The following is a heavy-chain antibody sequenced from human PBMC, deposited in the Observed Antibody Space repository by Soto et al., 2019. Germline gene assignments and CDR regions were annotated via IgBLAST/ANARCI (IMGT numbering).Heavy chain of an antibody. V-gene: IGHV3-23*01. Sequence: EVQLLESGGGLVQPGGSLRLSCAASGYTFSSYAMSWVRQAPGKGLEWVSAISGSGVSTYYADSVKGRFTISRDNSKNTLYLQMNSLRAEDTAVYYCAKEGEHSSGWANFDYWGQGTLVTVSS. CDR2: ISGSGVST. CDR3: AKEGEHSSGWANFDY. D-gene: IGHD6-19*01. J-gene: IGHJ4*02. CDR1: GYTFSSYA.